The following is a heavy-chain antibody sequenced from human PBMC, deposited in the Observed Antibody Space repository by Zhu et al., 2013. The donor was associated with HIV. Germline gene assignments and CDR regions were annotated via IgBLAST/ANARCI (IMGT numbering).Heavy chain of an antibody. CDR2: INHSGST. D-gene: IGHD3-22*01. CDR3: AREVVVVITMYYYYYYYMDV. Sequence: QVQLQQWGAGLLKPSETLSLTCAVYGGSFSGYYWSWIRQPPGKGLEWIGEINHSGSTNYNPSLKSRVTISVDTSKNQFSLKLSSVTAADTAVYYCAREVVVVITMYYYYYYYMDVWGKGTTVTVSS. V-gene: IGHV4-34*01. J-gene: IGHJ6*03. CDR1: GGSFSGYY.